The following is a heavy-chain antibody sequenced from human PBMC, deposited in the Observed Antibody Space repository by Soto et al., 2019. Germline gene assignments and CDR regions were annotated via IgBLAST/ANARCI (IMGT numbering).Heavy chain of an antibody. D-gene: IGHD3-22*01. V-gene: IGHV1-18*04. CDR3: AGDRGSSDYPVY. J-gene: IGHJ4*02. CDR2: ISAYNGNT. Sequence: GASVKVSSKASGYTFTSNGIRWGRQAPGQGLEWMGWISAYNGNTNYAQKLQGRVTMTTDTSTSTAYMELRSLRSDDTAGYYCAGDRGSSDYPVYWGQGTLVTVSS. CDR1: GYTFTSNG.